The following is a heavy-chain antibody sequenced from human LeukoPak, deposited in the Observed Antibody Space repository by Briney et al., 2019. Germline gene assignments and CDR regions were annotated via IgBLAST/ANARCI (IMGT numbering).Heavy chain of an antibody. J-gene: IGHJ4*02. V-gene: IGHV3-33*01. CDR3: ARDLTQLALFDY. D-gene: IGHD6-13*01. CDR2: IWYDGSNK. CDR1: GFTFSNYG. Sequence: TGRSLRLSCAASGFTFSNYGMHWVRQAPGKGLEWVAVIWYDGSNKYYADSVKGRFTLSRDNSKNTLFLQMNSLRPEDTAVYFCARDLTQLALFDYWGQGTLVTVSP.